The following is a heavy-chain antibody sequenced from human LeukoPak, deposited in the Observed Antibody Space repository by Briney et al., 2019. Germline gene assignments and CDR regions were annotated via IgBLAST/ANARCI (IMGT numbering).Heavy chain of an antibody. J-gene: IGHJ4*02. CDR3: ARDRQNLYY. Sequence: GGSLRLSCAASGFTFSSYGMHWVRQAPGKGLEWVAVISYDGSNKYYADSVKGRFTISRDNSKNTLYLQMNSLRAEDTAVYYCARDRQNLYYWGQGTLVTVSS. CDR2: ISYDGSNK. D-gene: IGHD2/OR15-2a*01. V-gene: IGHV3-30*03. CDR1: GFTFSSYG.